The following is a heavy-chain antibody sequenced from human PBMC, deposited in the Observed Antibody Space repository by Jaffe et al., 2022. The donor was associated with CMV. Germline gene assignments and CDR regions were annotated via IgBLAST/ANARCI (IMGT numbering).Heavy chain of an antibody. CDR3: ARSRIAVAGYYYYYMDV. CDR1: GYTFTGYY. CDR2: INPNSGGT. J-gene: IGHJ6*03. V-gene: IGHV1-2*04. Sequence: QVQLVQSGAEVKKPGASVKVSCKASGYTFTGYYMHWVRQAPGQGLEWMGWINPNSGGTNYAQKFQGWVTMTRDTSISTAYMELSRLRSDDTAVYYCARSRIAVAGYYYYYMDVWGKGTTVTVSS. D-gene: IGHD6-19*01.